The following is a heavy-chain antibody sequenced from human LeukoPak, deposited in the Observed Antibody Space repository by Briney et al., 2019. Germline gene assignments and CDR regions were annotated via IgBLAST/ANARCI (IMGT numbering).Heavy chain of an antibody. CDR2: INPSGGST. Sequence: GASVKVSCKASGYTFTSYYMHWVRQAPGQGLEWMGIINPSGGSTSYAQKFQGRVTMTRDMSTSTVYMELSSLRSDDTAVYYCAREGGIARPPYLYYYIDVWGKGTTVTVSS. D-gene: IGHD6-6*01. J-gene: IGHJ6*03. CDR3: AREGGIARPPYLYYYIDV. CDR1: GYTFTSYY. V-gene: IGHV1-46*01.